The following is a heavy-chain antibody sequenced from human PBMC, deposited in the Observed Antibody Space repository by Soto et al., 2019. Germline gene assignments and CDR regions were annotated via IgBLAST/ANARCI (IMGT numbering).Heavy chain of an antibody. CDR1: GLTFSRDA. Sequence: GGSLRLSCAASGLTFSRDAMHWVRQASGEGLEWVAAIWDDGSRKDYADSVKGRFTISRDNSKNMLYLQMNSLRVEDTAVYYCARGSLGWYYFDYWGQGTLVTVSS. J-gene: IGHJ4*02. D-gene: IGHD6-19*01. V-gene: IGHV3-33*01. CDR2: IWDDGSRK. CDR3: ARGSLGWYYFDY.